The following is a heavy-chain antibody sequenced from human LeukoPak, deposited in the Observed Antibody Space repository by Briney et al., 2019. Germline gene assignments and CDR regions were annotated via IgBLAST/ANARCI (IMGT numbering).Heavy chain of an antibody. Sequence: SETLSLTCTVPGGSISSSSYYWGWIRQPPGKGLDWIGSIYYNGCTYYKPSLKSRVTISVDTSKNQFSLKLSSVTAADTAVYYCARKISYYYYMDVWGKGTTVTVSS. J-gene: IGHJ6*03. D-gene: IGHD3-16*01. CDR3: ARKISYYYYMDV. V-gene: IGHV4-39*07. CDR2: IYYNGCT. CDR1: GGSISSSSYY.